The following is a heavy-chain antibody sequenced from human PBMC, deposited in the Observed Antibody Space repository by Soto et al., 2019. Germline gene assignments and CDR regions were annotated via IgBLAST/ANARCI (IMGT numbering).Heavy chain of an antibody. J-gene: IGHJ3*02. D-gene: IGHD6-19*01. CDR3: ARVVAVAGDAFDI. CDR1: GFTFSSYG. V-gene: IGHV3-33*01. Sequence: LRLSCAASGFTFSSYGMHWVRQAPGKGLEWVAVIWYDGSNKYYADSVKGRFTISRDNSKNTLYLQMNSLRAEDTAVYYCARVVAVAGDAFDIWGQGTMVTVSS. CDR2: IWYDGSNK.